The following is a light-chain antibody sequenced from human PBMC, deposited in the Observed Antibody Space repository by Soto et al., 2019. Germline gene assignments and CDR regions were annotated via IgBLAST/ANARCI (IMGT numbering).Light chain of an antibody. CDR2: GAS. J-gene: IGKJ1*01. V-gene: IGKV3-20*01. CDR3: QQYTTSPRT. Sequence: EIVFTQSPGTRSLSPGERATLSCRASQSVSGSYLAWYQHKPGQAPRLLIYGASPRATGIPDRFSGSGSGTEFTLTISRLEPEDFEVDYCQQYTTSPRTFGQGTKVDIK. CDR1: QSVSGSY.